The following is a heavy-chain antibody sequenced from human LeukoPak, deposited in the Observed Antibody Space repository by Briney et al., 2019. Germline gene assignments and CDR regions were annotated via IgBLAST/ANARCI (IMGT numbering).Heavy chain of an antibody. CDR2: IRYDGSNK. J-gene: IGHJ6*02. CDR3: AREGWWDQRAYYYYGMDV. V-gene: IGHV3-30*02. Sequence: GGSLRLSCAASGFTFSSYGMHWVRQAPGKGLEWVAFIRYDGSNKYYADSVKGRFTISRDNSKNTLYLQMNSLRADDTAVYYCAREGWWDQRAYYYYGMDVWGQGTTVTVSS. CDR1: GFTFSSYG. D-gene: IGHD2-15*01.